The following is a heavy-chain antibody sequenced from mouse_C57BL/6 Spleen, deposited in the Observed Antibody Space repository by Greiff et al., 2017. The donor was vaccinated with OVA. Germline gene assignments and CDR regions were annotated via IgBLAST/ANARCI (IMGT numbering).Heavy chain of an antibody. CDR3: ARSRGIWGTVVAPYFDY. J-gene: IGHJ2*01. CDR1: GYTFTSYD. CDR2: IYPRDGST. V-gene: IGHV1-85*01. Sequence: QVQLQQSGPELVKPGASVKLSCKASGYTFTSYDINWVKQRPGQGLEWIGWIYPRDGSTKYNEKFKGKATLTVDTSSSTAYMELHSLTSEDSAVYFCARSRGIWGTVVAPYFDYWGQGTTLTVSS. D-gene: IGHD1-1*01.